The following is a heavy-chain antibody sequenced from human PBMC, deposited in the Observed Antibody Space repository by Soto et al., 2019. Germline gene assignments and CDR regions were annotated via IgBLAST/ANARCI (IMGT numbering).Heavy chain of an antibody. V-gene: IGHV4-31*03. Sequence: QLQESGPGLVNTSETLSLTCSVSGGSISGDGSYWAWIRQYPGKGLEWSGYIYYSGTTYYNPSLRSRGSISVDTSKSQFALRLDSLNAADTAIYYCARETKSYCSGGSWDRFAPWGQGILVPVSS. D-gene: IGHD2-15*01. CDR2: IYYSGTT. CDR1: GGSISGDGSY. CDR3: ARETKSYCSGGSWDRFAP. J-gene: IGHJ5*02.